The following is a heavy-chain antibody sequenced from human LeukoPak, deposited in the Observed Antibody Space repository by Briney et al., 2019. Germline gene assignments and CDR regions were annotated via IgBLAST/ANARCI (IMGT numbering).Heavy chain of an antibody. CDR3: ARDPKRRDGYNYH. J-gene: IGHJ4*02. CDR2: IKQDGNEK. CDR1: GFTFSSYW. Sequence: TGGSLRLSCAASGFTFSSYWMSWVRQAPGKGLEWVANIKQDGNEKYYVDSVKGRFTISRDNAKNSLYLQMNSLRAEDTAVYYCARDPKRRDGYNYHWGQGTPVTVSS. V-gene: IGHV3-7*01. D-gene: IGHD5-24*01.